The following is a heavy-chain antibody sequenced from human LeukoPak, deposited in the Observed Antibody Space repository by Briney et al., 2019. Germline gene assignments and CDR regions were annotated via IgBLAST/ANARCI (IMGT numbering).Heavy chain of an antibody. CDR3: AKDGLWPPFDY. CDR2: IRGSGGST. D-gene: IGHD3-10*01. J-gene: IGHJ4*02. CDR1: GFTFSSYA. Sequence: GGSLRLSCAGSGFTFSSYAMSWVRQAPGKGLEWVSAIRGSGGSTYYADSVKGRFTISRDNSKNTLYLQMNSLRAEDTAVYYCAKDGLWPPFDYWGQGTLVTVSS. V-gene: IGHV3-23*01.